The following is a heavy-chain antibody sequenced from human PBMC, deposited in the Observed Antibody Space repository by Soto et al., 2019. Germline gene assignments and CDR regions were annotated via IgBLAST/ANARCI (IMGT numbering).Heavy chain of an antibody. Sequence: GGSLRLSCAASGFTFSSYAMSWVRQAPGKGLEWVSAISGSGGSTYYADSVKGRFTISRDNSKNTLYLQMNSLRAEDTAVYYCAKGDMGYSYGRYYYGMDVWGQGTTVTVSS. CDR3: AKGDMGYSYGRYYYGMDV. J-gene: IGHJ6*02. D-gene: IGHD5-18*01. V-gene: IGHV3-23*01. CDR2: ISGSGGST. CDR1: GFTFSSYA.